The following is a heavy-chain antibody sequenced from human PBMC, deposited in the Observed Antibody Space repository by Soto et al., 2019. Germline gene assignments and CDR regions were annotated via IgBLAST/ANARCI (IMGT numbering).Heavy chain of an antibody. J-gene: IGHJ5*02. V-gene: IGHV4-34*01. CDR2: INHSGST. CDR1: GGSFSGYY. CDR3: ARTPLPTYYYGSGSYYNEGGYNWFDP. D-gene: IGHD3-10*01. Sequence: SETLSLTCAVYGGSFSGYYWSWIRQPPGKGLEWIGEINHSGSTNYNPSLKSRVTISVDTSKNQFSLKLSSVTAADTAVYYCARTPLPTYYYGSGSYYNEGGYNWFDPWGQGTLVTVSS.